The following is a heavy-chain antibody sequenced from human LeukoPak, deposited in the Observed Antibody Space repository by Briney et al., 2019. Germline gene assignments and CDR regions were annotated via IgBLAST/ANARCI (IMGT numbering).Heavy chain of an antibody. CDR3: AKDRGIAAAYYFMDV. D-gene: IGHD6-13*01. Sequence: GGSLRLSCAASGFTFSNYGMHWVRQAPGKGLEWVAFIPYDGSNEYYADSVKGRFTISRDNSKNTLYLEMNSLRAEDTAMYYCAKDRGIAAAYYFMDVWGKGTTVTASS. V-gene: IGHV3-30*02. CDR1: GFTFSNYG. J-gene: IGHJ6*03. CDR2: IPYDGSNE.